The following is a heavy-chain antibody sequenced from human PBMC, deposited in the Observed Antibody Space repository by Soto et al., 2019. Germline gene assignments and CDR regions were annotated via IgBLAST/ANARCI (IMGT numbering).Heavy chain of an antibody. J-gene: IGHJ4*02. D-gene: IGHD6-19*01. CDR3: AKDLYGSGWVALD. V-gene: IGHV3-30*18. CDR2: ISYDGSNK. CDR1: GFTFSSYG. Sequence: QVQLVESGGGVVQPGRSLRLSCAASGFTFSSYGMHWVRQAPGKGLEWVAVISYDGSNKYYADSVKGRFTISRDNSKNTLYLQMNSLRAEDTAVYYCAKDLYGSGWVALDWGQGTLVTVSS.